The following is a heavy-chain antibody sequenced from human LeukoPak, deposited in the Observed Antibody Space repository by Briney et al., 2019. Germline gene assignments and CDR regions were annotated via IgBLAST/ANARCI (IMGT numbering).Heavy chain of an antibody. Sequence: PSETLSLTCAVYGGSFSGYYWSWIRQPPGKGLEWIGEINHSGSTNYNPSLKSRVTISVDTSKNQFSLKLSSVTAADTAVYYCASLITDIVVVPAKYYFDYWGQGTLVTVSP. J-gene: IGHJ4*02. CDR3: ASLITDIVVVPAKYYFDY. CDR1: GGSFSGYY. D-gene: IGHD2-2*01. V-gene: IGHV4-34*01. CDR2: INHSGST.